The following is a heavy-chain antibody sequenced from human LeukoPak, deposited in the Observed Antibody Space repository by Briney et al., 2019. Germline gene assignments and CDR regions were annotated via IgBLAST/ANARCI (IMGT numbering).Heavy chain of an antibody. CDR2: IIPIFGTA. Sequence: ASVKVSCKASGGTFSSYAISWVRQAPGQGLGWMGGIIPIFGTANYAQKFQGRVTITANKSTSTAYMELSSLRSEDTAVYYCARDKGITMVRGVEYNWFDPWGQGTLVTVSS. J-gene: IGHJ5*02. CDR3: ARDKGITMVRGVEYNWFDP. V-gene: IGHV1-69*06. CDR1: GGTFSSYA. D-gene: IGHD3-10*01.